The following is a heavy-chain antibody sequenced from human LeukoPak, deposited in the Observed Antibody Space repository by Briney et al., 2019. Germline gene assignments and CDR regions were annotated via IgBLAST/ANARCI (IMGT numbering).Heavy chain of an antibody. CDR3: AKSSAGSYAGNFDY. Sequence: GGSLRLSCAASGLTFSTYAMSWVRQAPGKGLEWVSGITGRGGSTYHADSVKGRFIISRDNSKNILYLQMNSLRAEDTALYLCAKSSAGSYAGNFDYWGQGTLVTVSS. CDR1: GLTFSTYA. D-gene: IGHD3-16*01. J-gene: IGHJ4*02. V-gene: IGHV3-23*01. CDR2: ITGRGGST.